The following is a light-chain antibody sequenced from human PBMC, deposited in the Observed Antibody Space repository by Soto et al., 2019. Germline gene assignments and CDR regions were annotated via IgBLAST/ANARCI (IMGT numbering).Light chain of an antibody. J-gene: IGLJ3*02. V-gene: IGLV2-14*01. CDR2: DVT. CDR3: SSYTTSTTLV. Sequence: QSALTQPASVSGSPGQSIIISCTGTSSDIGVYDFVSWYQQHPGRAPKLLIYDVTNRPSGISVRFSGSKSGNTASLTISGPQPEEEADYYCSSYTTSTTLVFGGGTKLTVL. CDR1: SSDIGVYDF.